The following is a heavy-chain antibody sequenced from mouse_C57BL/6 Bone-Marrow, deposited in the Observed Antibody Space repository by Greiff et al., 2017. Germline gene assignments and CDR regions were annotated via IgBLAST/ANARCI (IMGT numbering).Heavy chain of an antibody. CDR3: ARPYDAWFAY. V-gene: IGHV1-81*01. CDR1: GYTFTSYG. D-gene: IGHD2-3*01. J-gene: IGHJ3*01. CDR2: IYPRSGNT. Sequence: VQLQQSGAELARPGASVKLSCKASGYTFTSYGISWVKQRTGQGLEWIGEIYPRSGNTYYNVKFKGKATLTADKSSSTAYMELRSLTSEDSAVYFCARPYDAWFAYWGQGTLVTVSA.